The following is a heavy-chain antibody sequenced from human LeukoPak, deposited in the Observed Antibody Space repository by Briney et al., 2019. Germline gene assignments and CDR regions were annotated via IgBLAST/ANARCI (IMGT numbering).Heavy chain of an antibody. CDR1: GGSISSGGYY. CDR3: AGSIVVVPAAIDY. CDR2: IYYSGST. V-gene: IGHV4-31*03. Sequence: SQTLSLTCTVSGGSISSGGYYWSWIRQHPGKGLEWIGCIYYSGSTYYNPSLKSRVTISVDTSKNQFSLKLSSVTAADTAVYYCAGSIVVVPAAIDYWGQGTLVTVSS. D-gene: IGHD2-2*01. J-gene: IGHJ4*02.